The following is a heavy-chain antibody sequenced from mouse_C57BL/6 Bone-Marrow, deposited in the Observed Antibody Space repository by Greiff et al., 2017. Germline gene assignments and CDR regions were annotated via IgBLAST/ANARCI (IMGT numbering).Heavy chain of an antibody. CDR1: GFTFSDYG. CDR3: ARPEGDY. V-gene: IGHV5-15*01. J-gene: IGHJ4*01. CDR2: ISNLAYSI. Sequence: EVKLMESGGGLVQPGGSLKLSCAASGFTFSDYGMAWVRQAPRKGPEWVAFISNLAYSIYYADTVTGRFTISRENAKNTLYLEMSSLRSEDTAMYYCARPEGDYWGQGTSVTVSS.